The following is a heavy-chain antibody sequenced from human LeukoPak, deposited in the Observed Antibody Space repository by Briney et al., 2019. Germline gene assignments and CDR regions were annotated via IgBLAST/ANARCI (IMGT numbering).Heavy chain of an antibody. D-gene: IGHD2-8*01. CDR2: ISGCGGST. CDR3: AKDRLGVSSLPDY. CDR1: GFTFSSYA. Sequence: GGSLRLSCAASGFTFSSYAMSWVRQAPGKGLEWVSAISGCGGSTYYADSVKGRFTISRDNSKNTLYLQMNSLRAEDTAVYYCAKDRLGVSSLPDYWGQGTLVTVSS. J-gene: IGHJ4*02. V-gene: IGHV3-23*01.